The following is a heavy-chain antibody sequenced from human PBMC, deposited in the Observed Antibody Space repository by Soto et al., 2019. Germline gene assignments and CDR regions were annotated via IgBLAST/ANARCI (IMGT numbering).Heavy chain of an antibody. J-gene: IGHJ6*02. Sequence: GGSLRLSCAASGFTFSNAWMNWVRQAPGKGLEWVGRIKSKTDGGTTDYAAPVKGRFTISRDDSKNTLYLQMNSLKTEDTAVYYCTTASTMIVVVMYYYGMDVWGQGTTVTVSS. CDR2: IKSKTDGGTT. V-gene: IGHV3-15*07. D-gene: IGHD3-22*01. CDR3: TTASTMIVVVMYYYGMDV. CDR1: GFTFSNAW.